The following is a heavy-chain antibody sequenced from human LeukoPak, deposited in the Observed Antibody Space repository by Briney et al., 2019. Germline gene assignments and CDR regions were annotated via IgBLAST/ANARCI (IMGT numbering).Heavy chain of an antibody. V-gene: IGHV4-34*01. D-gene: IGHD3-3*01. J-gene: IGHJ4*02. Sequence: PSNTLSLTGGVYGGAYSDYYWSWIRQHPEKGMEWIGEINHSGITNYNPSLKSRVTISVDTSKNQFSLKLSSVTAADTAVYYCARVGVVIIDGYYFDYWGQGTLVTVSS. CDR1: GGAYSDYY. CDR2: INHSGIT. CDR3: ARVGVVIIDGYYFDY.